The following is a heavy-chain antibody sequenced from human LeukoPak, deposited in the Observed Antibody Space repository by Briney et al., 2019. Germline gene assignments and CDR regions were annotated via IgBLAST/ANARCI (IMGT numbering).Heavy chain of an antibody. CDR2: IYYSGST. CDR1: GGSISSYY. J-gene: IGHJ4*02. D-gene: IGHD3-22*01. CDR3: ARVAYDSSGYYYRLDY. V-gene: IGHV4-59*01. Sequence: SETLSLTCTVSGGSISSYYWSWIRQPPGKGLEWIGYIYYSGSTNYNPSLKSRVTISVDTSKNQFSLKLSSVTAADTAAYYCARVAYDSSGYYYRLDYWGQGTLVSGSS.